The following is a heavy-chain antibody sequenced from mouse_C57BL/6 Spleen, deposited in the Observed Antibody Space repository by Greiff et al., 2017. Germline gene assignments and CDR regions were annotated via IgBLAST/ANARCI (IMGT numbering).Heavy chain of an antibody. D-gene: IGHD4-1*01. CDR2: IDPETGGT. CDR1: GYTFTDYE. V-gene: IGHV1-15*01. Sequence: VQLQQSGAELVRPGASVTLSCTASGYTFTDYEMHWVKQTPVHGLEWIGAIDPETGGTAYNQKFKGKAILTADKSSSTAYMELRSLTSEDSAVYYCTRYGTRYFDYWGQGTTLTVSS. CDR3: TRYGTRYFDY. J-gene: IGHJ2*01.